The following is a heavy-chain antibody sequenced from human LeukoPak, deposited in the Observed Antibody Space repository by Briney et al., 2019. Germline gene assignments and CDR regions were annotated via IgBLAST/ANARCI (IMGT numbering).Heavy chain of an antibody. Sequence: GESLRLSCAGSGFTFSSHSMNWVRQAPGKGLEWVSAISGSGGSTYYADSVKGRFTISRDNSKDTLYLQMNSLRAEDTAVYYCAKEPPVSDDIDYWGQGTLVTVSS. D-gene: IGHD3-22*01. CDR2: ISGSGGST. CDR1: GFTFSSHS. CDR3: AKEPPVSDDIDY. J-gene: IGHJ4*02. V-gene: IGHV3-23*01.